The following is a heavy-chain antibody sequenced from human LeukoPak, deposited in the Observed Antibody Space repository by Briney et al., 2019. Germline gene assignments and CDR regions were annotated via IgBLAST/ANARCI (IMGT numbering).Heavy chain of an antibody. CDR3: ARDSALSPYYFDY. CDR1: GFIHSDYN. Sequence: GESLRLSCAASGFIHSDYNMNWVRQAPGKGLEWISHISSKSSIKYYADSVKGRFTISRDNGKNSLYLQMPTLRAEETAVYYCARDSALSPYYFDYWGQGTLVTVAS. V-gene: IGHV3-48*01. D-gene: IGHD6-25*01. J-gene: IGHJ4*02. CDR2: ISSKSSIK.